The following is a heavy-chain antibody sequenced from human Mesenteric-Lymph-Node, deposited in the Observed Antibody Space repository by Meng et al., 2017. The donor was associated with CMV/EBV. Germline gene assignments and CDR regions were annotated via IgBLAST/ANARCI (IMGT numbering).Heavy chain of an antibody. CDR3: ARGSDIPVNNY. CDR2: INHSGVP. D-gene: IGHD2-15*01. J-gene: IGHJ4*02. Sequence: QVQLQQWGAGRLNPSETLSLTCAVYGGSFSGYYWSWIRQPPGKGLEWIGEINHSGVPNYNPSLKSRVTISLDRSKNQFSLKLSSVTAEDTAVYYCARGSDIPVNNYWGQGTLVTVSS. V-gene: IGHV4-34*01. CDR1: GGSFSGYY.